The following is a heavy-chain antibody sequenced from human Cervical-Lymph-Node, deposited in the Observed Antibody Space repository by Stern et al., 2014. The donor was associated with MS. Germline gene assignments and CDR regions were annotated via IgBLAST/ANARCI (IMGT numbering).Heavy chain of an antibody. CDR2: IHRSGSN. CDR3: AREGARGAAGS. J-gene: IGHJ4*02. D-gene: IGHD6-13*01. CDR1: GGSINHRSYY. Sequence: QVQLQESGPGLVQPSQTLSLICTVSGGSINHRSYYWNCNRQHTGKGLEWIGSIHRSGSNYYNSSIKSRVTISVDTSKNHFSVNLTSVTAADTAVYYCAREGARGAAGSWGQGTLVTVSS. V-gene: IGHV4-31*03.